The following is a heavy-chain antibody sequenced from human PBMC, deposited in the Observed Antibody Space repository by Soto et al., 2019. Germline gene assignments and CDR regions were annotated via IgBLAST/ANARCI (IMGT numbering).Heavy chain of an antibody. D-gene: IGHD6-13*01. Sequence: QVQLVQSGAEVKKPGSSVKVSCKASGGTFSSYAISWVRQAPGQGLEWMGGSIPIFGTANYAQKFQGRVTITADESTSTAYMALSSLRSEDTAVYYCASHLAAAWDYYYYYYGMDVWGQGTTVTVSS. CDR1: GGTFSSYA. CDR3: ASHLAAAWDYYYYYYGMDV. J-gene: IGHJ6*02. CDR2: SIPIFGTA. V-gene: IGHV1-69*01.